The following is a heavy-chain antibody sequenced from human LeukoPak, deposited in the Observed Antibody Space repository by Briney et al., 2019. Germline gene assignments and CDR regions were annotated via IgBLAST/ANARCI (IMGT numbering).Heavy chain of an antibody. CDR1: GFIFSNYG. Sequence: GRSLRLSCAASGFIFSNYGMHWVRQAPGKGLEWVAVIAYDGTNNYYADSVKGQFTISRDNSKNTLYLQMNTLRTEDTAVCYCAKTPGYSYGSTPFDYWGQGTLVTVSS. J-gene: IGHJ4*02. D-gene: IGHD5-18*01. V-gene: IGHV3-30*18. CDR3: AKTPGYSYGSTPFDY. CDR2: IAYDGTNN.